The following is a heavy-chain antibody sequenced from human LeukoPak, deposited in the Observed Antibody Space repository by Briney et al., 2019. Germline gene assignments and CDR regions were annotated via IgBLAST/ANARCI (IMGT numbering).Heavy chain of an antibody. CDR2: ISYDGSHK. V-gene: IGHV3-30*18. CDR1: GFTFSSYG. Sequence: GGSLRLSCAASGFTFSSYGMHWVRQAPGKGLEWVAVISYDGSHKYYADSVKGRFTISRDNSKNTLDLQMNSLRAEDTAVYYCAKSSRMSTIMIAFDYWGQGTLVTVSS. CDR3: AKSSRMSTIMIAFDY. D-gene: IGHD5-24*01. J-gene: IGHJ4*02.